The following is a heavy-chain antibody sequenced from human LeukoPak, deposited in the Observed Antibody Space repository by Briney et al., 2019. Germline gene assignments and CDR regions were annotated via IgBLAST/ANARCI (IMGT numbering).Heavy chain of an antibody. CDR3: ARVREKWGDWLSPFDY. V-gene: IGHV1-18*01. J-gene: IGHJ4*02. D-gene: IGHD3-9*01. Sequence: ASVKVSCKASGYTFTSYGISWVRQAPGQGLEWMGWISAYNGNTNYAQKLQGRVTMTRDMSTSTVYMELSSLRSEDTAVYYCARVREKWGDWLSPFDYWAREPWSPSPQ. CDR1: GYTFTSYG. CDR2: ISAYNGNT.